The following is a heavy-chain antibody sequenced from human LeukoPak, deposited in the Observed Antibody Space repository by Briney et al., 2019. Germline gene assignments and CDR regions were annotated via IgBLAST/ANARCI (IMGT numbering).Heavy chain of an antibody. V-gene: IGHV1-2*02. D-gene: IGHD6-19*01. Sequence: ASVKVSCKASGYTFTGYYIHWVRQAPGQGLEWMGWINPNRGGTNYAQKFQGRVTMTRDTSISTAYMELSRLTSDDTAVYYCARGVAGSYYYYYMDVWGKGTKVTISS. CDR1: GYTFTGYY. CDR2: INPNRGGT. J-gene: IGHJ6*03. CDR3: ARGVAGSYYYYYMDV.